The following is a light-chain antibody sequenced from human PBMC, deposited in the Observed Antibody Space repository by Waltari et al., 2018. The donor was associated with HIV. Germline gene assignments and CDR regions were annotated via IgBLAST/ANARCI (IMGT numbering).Light chain of an antibody. CDR1: SSDVGGYDY. CDR3: SSYADGRRVF. V-gene: IGLV2-8*01. Sequence: HSALTQPPYASGSLGQSVTLSCTGTSSDVGGYDYFSWYQPHPDKAPQLLLYEVTKRPSGVPDRFSGSRAGNTASLTVSGLQAEDDADYFCSSYADGRRVFFGGGTRLTVL. CDR2: EVT. J-gene: IGLJ2*01.